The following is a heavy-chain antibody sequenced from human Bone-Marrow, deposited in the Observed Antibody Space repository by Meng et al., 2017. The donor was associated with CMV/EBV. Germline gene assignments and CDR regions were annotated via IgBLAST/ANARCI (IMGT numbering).Heavy chain of an antibody. CDR2: IYYSGST. V-gene: IGHV4-59*01. D-gene: IGHD5-18*01. CDR1: GGSISSYY. J-gene: IGHJ6*02. CDR3: ARADTAMVNGMDV. Sequence: SETLSLTCTVSGGSISSYYWSWIRQPPGKGLEWIGYIYYSGSTNYNPSLKSRVTISVDTSKNQFSLKLSSVTAADTAVYYCARADTAMVNGMDVWGQRTTVTVSS.